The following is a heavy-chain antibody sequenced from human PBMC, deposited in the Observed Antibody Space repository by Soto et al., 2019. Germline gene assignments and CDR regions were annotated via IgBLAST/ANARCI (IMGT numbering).Heavy chain of an antibody. D-gene: IGHD6-19*01. J-gene: IGHJ4*02. V-gene: IGHV3-23*01. CDR2: ISGSGGST. CDR1: GFTFSNYA. Sequence: EVQLLESGGGLVQPGGSLRLSCAASGFTFSNYAMNWVRQAPGKGLEWVSVISGSGGSTYYADSVKGRFTISRDNSKHTLYLQMNSLRAEDTAVYYCARRSSGWYFDYWGQGTLVTVSS. CDR3: ARRSSGWYFDY.